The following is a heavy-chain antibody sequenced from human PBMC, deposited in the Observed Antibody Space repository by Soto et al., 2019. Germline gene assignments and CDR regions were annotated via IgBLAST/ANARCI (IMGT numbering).Heavy chain of an antibody. Sequence: QVQLVESGGGVVQPGRSLRLSCAASGFTFSSYGMHWVRQAPGKGLEWVAGIWYDGSSKYYADSVKGRFTISRDNSKNTLYLQMNSLRAEDTAVYYCARAGITGTTYYCDYWGQGTLVTVSS. V-gene: IGHV3-33*01. CDR2: IWYDGSSK. J-gene: IGHJ4*02. CDR1: GFTFSSYG. D-gene: IGHD1-7*01. CDR3: ARAGITGTTYYCDY.